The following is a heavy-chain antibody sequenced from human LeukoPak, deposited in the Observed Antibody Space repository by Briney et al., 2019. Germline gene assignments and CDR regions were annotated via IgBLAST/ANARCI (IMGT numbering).Heavy chain of an antibody. Sequence: GASVKVSCKASGYTFTSYDINWVRQATGQGLEWMGWMNPNSGNTGYAQKFQGRVTITRNTSISTAYTELSSLRSEDTAVYYCARVVDSSSWLNYYYYYYMDVWGKGTTVTVSS. CDR3: ARVVDSSSWLNYYYYYYMDV. D-gene: IGHD6-13*01. V-gene: IGHV1-8*03. CDR2: MNPNSGNT. J-gene: IGHJ6*03. CDR1: GYTFTSYD.